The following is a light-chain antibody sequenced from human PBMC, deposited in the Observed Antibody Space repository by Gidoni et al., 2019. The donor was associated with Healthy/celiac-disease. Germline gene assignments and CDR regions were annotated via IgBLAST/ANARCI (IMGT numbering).Light chain of an antibody. V-gene: IGLV3-19*01. CDR2: GKN. CDR1: SLRSYY. Sequence: SSELTQYPAVSVALGQTVRITCQGYSLRSYYASWYQQKPGQAPVLVTYGKNNRPSGIPDRFSGSSSGNTASLTITGAQAEDEADYYCNSRDSSGNHVVFGGGTKLTVL. J-gene: IGLJ2*01. CDR3: NSRDSSGNHVV.